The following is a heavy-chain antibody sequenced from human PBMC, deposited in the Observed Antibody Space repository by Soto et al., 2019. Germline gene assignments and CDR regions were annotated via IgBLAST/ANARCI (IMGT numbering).Heavy chain of an antibody. V-gene: IGHV3-21*01. J-gene: IGHJ4*02. CDR1: GFTFSSYS. D-gene: IGHD4-17*01. CDR3: ARDSGAYGDYDAYFDY. Sequence: GGSLRLSCAASGFTFSSYSMNWVRQAPGKGLEWVSSISSSSSYIYYADSVKGRFTISRDNAKNSLYLQMNSLRAEDTAVYYCARDSGAYGDYDAYFDYWGQGTLVTVSS. CDR2: ISSSSSYI.